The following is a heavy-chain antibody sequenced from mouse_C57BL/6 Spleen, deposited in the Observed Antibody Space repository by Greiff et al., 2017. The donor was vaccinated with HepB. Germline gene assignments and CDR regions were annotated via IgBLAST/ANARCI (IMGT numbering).Heavy chain of an antibody. D-gene: IGHD1-1*01. J-gene: IGHJ3*01. CDR3: ARRELLAWFAY. CDR2: ISSGSSTI. CDR1: GFTFSDYG. V-gene: IGHV5-17*01. Sequence: VQLKESGGGLVKPGGSLKLSCAASGFTFSDYGMHWVRQAPEKGLEWVAYISSGSSTIYYADTVKGRFTISRDNAKNTLFLQMTSLRSEDTAMYYCARRELLAWFAYWGQGTLVTVSA.